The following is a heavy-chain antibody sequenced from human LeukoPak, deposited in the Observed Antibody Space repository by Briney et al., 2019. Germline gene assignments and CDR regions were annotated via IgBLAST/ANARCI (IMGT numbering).Heavy chain of an antibody. CDR3: ARAAGAGSSGWFGEVDY. CDR2: ISSSGSTI. CDR1: GFTFSDYY. D-gene: IGHD6-19*01. J-gene: IGHJ4*02. Sequence: GGSLRLSCAASGFTFSDYYMSWIRQAPGKGLEWVSYISSSGSTIYYADPVKGRFTISRDNAKNSLYLQMNSLRAEDTAVYYCARAAGAGSSGWFGEVDYWGQGTLVTASS. V-gene: IGHV3-11*01.